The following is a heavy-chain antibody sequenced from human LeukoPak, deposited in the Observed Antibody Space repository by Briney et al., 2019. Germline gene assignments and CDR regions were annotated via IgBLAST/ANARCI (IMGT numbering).Heavy chain of an antibody. CDR1: GFTFSAYW. Sequence: PGGSLRLSCAASGFTFSAYWMTWVRQAPGKGLEWVANIKEDGTEKNYVDSVKGRFTISRDNVKKSLYLEMNSLRVEDTAVYYCARGRWSACWGQGTQVTVSS. V-gene: IGHV3-7*01. CDR2: IKEDGTEK. D-gene: IGHD3-3*01. J-gene: IGHJ4*02. CDR3: ARGRWSAC.